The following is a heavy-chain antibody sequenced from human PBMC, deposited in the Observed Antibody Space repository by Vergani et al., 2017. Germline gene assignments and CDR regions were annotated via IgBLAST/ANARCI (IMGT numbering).Heavy chain of an antibody. Sequence: QVQLVQSGAEVKKPGASVKVSCKASGYTFTYRYLHWVRQAPGQALEWMGWITPFNGNTNYAQKFQDRVTITRDRSMSTAYMELSSLRSEDTAMYYCARRVPFSAFEGQMLCYGLDVWGQGTTVTVSS. CDR1: GYTFTYRY. V-gene: IGHV1-45*02. J-gene: IGHJ6*02. CDR3: ARRVPFSAFEGQMLCYGLDV. D-gene: IGHD2-2*01. CDR2: ITPFNGNT.